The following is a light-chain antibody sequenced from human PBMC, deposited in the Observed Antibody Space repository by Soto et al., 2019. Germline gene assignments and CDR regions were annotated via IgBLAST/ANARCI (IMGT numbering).Light chain of an antibody. CDR1: SSDNGGYNY. CDR3: SSSTSSSTPFYV. J-gene: IGLJ1*01. CDR2: DVS. Sequence: QSVLTQPASVSGSPGQSITISCTGTSSDNGGYNYVSWYQQHPGKAPKLMIYDVSNRPSGISNRFSGSKSGNTASLTISGLQAEDEADYYCSSSTSSSTPFYVFGTGTKVTVL. V-gene: IGLV2-14*01.